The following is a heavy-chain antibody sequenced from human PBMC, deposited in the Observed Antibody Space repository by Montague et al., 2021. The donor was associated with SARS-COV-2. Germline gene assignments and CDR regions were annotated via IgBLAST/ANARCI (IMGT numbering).Heavy chain of an antibody. J-gene: IGHJ5*02. CDR2: INHSGST. CDR3: ARQEPIAVVDAAARGWFDP. V-gene: IGHV4-34*01. Sequence: SETLSLTCAVYGGSFSGYYWSWIRQPPGKGLEWIGEINHSGSTNYNPSLKSRVTISVDTSKNQFSLKLSSVTAADTAVYYCARQEPIAVVDAAARGWFDPWGQGTLVTVSS. D-gene: IGHD2-15*01. CDR1: GGSFSGYY.